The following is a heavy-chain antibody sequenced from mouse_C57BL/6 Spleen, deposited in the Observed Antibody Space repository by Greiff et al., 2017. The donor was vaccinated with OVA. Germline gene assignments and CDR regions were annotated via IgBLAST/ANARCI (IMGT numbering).Heavy chain of an antibody. J-gene: IGHJ1*03. CDR1: GYTFTSYW. V-gene: IGHV1-64*01. Sequence: QVQLQQPGAELVKPGASVKLSCKASGYTFTSYWMHWVKQRPGQGLEWIGMIHPNSGSTNYNEKFKSKATLTVDKSSSTAYMHLSSLTSEDSAVDNCARTNEDWYFDVWGTGTTVTVSS. CDR2: IHPNSGST. CDR3: ARTNEDWYFDV.